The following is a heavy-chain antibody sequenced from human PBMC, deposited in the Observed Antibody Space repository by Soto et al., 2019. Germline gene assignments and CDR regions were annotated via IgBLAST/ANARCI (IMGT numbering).Heavy chain of an antibody. CDR3: ARAGRRYSSSWYSYYYGMDV. CDR2: INPNSGGT. V-gene: IGHV1-2*02. D-gene: IGHD6-13*01. Sequence: QVQLVQSGAEVKKPGASVKVSCKASGYTFTGYYMHWVRQAPGQGLEWMGWINPNSGGTNYAQKVQGRVTMTRDTSISTAYMELSRLRSDDTAVYYCARAGRRYSSSWYSYYYGMDVWGQGTTVTVSS. J-gene: IGHJ6*02. CDR1: GYTFTGYY.